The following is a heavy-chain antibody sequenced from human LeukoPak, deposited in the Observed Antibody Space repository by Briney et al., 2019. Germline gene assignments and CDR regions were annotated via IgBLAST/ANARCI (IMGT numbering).Heavy chain of an antibody. J-gene: IGHJ4*02. CDR3: ARVKVATITRFCYFDY. V-gene: IGHV4-34*01. D-gene: IGHD5-24*01. CDR2: INHSGST. Sequence: SETLSLTCAVYGGSFSGYYLSWIRQPPGKGLEWIGEINHSGSTNYNPSLKSRVTISVDTSKNQFSLKLSSVTAADTAVYYCARVKVATITRFCYFDYWGQGTLVTVSS. CDR1: GGSFSGYY.